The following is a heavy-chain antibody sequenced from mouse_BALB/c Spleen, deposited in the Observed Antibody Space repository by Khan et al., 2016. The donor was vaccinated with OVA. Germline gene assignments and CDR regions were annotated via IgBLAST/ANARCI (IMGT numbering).Heavy chain of an antibody. CDR1: GYTFSSYW. J-gene: IGHJ3*01. CDR3: SRGNYDSYGSWFGY. CDR2: ILPGSGSN. D-gene: IGHD2-4*01. Sequence: QMQLEESGAELMKPGASVKISCKATGYTFSSYWIEWVKQRPGHGLEWIGEILPGSGSNNYNEKFKGKATFTADTSSNTAYMQLSSLTSEDSAVYYCSRGNYDSYGSWFGYWGQGTLVTV. V-gene: IGHV1-9*01.